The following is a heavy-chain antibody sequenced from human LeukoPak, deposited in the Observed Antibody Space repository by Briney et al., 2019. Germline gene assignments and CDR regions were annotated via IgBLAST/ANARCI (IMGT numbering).Heavy chain of an antibody. J-gene: IGHJ4*02. CDR3: VGRWSSSESYY. CDR1: GLTFGSYW. V-gene: IGHV3-7*01. Sequence: GGSLRLSCAASGLTFGSYWMHWVRQTPGKGLEWVANLNQDGSQKNYVDSVRGRFTISRDNAKNSLYLQMNSVRADDTAIYYCVGRWSSSESYYWGQGTLVTVSS. D-gene: IGHD6-19*01. CDR2: LNQDGSQK.